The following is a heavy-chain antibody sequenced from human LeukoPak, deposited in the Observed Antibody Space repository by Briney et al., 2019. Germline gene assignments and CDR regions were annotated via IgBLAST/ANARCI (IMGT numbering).Heavy chain of an antibody. Sequence: SVKVSCKASGGTFSSYAISWVRQAPGQGLEWIGGIIPIFGTANYAQKFQDRVTITADESTSTAYMELSSLRSEDTAAYYCARERDFYTRPLDYWGQGTLVTVSS. J-gene: IGHJ4*02. CDR3: ARERDFYTRPLDY. CDR2: IIPIFGTA. V-gene: IGHV1-69*13. D-gene: IGHD3-3*01. CDR1: GGTFSSYA.